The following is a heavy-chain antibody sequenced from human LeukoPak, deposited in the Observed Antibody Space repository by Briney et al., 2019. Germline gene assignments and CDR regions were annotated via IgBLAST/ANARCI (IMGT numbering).Heavy chain of an antibody. Sequence: PGGSLKLSCAASGFTFSGSAMHWVRQASGKGLEWVGRIRSKANSYATAYAASVRGRFTISRDDSKNTLYLQMNSLRAEDTAVYYCAKDYGQQLVRGYFDYWGQGTLVTVSS. CDR3: AKDYGQQLVRGYFDY. CDR1: GFTFSGSA. V-gene: IGHV3-73*01. J-gene: IGHJ4*02. D-gene: IGHD6-13*01. CDR2: IRSKANSYAT.